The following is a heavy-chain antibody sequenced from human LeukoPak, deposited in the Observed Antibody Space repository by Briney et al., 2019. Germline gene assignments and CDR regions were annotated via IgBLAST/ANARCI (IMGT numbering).Heavy chain of an antibody. V-gene: IGHV3-23*01. D-gene: IGHD3-16*01. CDR3: AKLGGQEVYNYYVGV. J-gene: IGHJ6*03. CDR1: GFTFSSYA. CDR2: IIDSGDIT. Sequence: PGGSLRLSCAASGFTFSSYAMSWVRQAPGKGLEWVSGIIDSGDITYCANSVKGRFTISRDNSKNTLYLQMNSLRAEDTAVYYCAKLGGQEVYNYYVGVWGKGTTVAVSS.